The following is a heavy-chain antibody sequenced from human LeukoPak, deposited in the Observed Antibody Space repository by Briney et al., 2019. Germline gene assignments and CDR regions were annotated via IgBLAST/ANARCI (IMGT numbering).Heavy chain of an antibody. CDR3: ARGDYGDPFDY. Sequence: SETLSLTCTVSGGSISSYYWSWIRQPPGKGLEGIGYIYYSGSTNYNPSLKSRVTISVDTSKNQFSLKLSSVTAADTAVYYCARGDYGDPFDYWGQGTLVTVSS. D-gene: IGHD4-17*01. J-gene: IGHJ4*02. CDR2: IYYSGST. CDR1: GGSISSYY. V-gene: IGHV4-59*01.